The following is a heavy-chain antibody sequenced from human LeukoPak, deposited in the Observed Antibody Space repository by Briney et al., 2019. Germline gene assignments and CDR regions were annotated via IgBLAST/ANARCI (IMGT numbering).Heavy chain of an antibody. CDR3: ARLYIGGYSRSINYNWFDP. V-gene: IGHV4-34*01. J-gene: IGHJ5*02. CDR1: GGSFSGYY. CDR2: INHSGST. D-gene: IGHD6-13*01. Sequence: SETLSLTCAVYGGSFSGYYWSWIRQPPGKGLEWIGEINHSGSTNYNPSIKSRVTISVDTSKNQFSLNLTSVTAADTAVYYCARLYIGGYSRSINYNWFDPWGPGTLVTVSS.